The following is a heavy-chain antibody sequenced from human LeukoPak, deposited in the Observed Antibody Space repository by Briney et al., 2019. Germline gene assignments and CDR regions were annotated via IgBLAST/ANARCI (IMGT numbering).Heavy chain of an antibody. V-gene: IGHV4-34*01. CDR2: INHSGST. Sequence: SETLSLTCAVYGGSFSGYYWSWIRQPPGKGLEWIGEINHSGSTNYNPSLKSRVTISVDTSKSQFSLKLSSVTAADTAVYYCAREKHITIFGVVNRGYWFDPWGQGTLVTVSS. D-gene: IGHD3-3*01. J-gene: IGHJ5*02. CDR3: AREKHITIFGVVNRGYWFDP. CDR1: GGSFSGYY.